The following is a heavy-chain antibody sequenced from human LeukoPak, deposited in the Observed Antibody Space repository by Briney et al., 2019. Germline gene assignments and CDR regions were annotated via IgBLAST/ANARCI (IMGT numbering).Heavy chain of an antibody. D-gene: IGHD3-22*01. Sequence: PSETLSLTCTVSGGSISSTSYYWGWIRQPPGKGLEWIGSIYHSWDTYYNPSLKSRVTISVDTSKNQFSLKLSSVTAADTAVYYCATTSYYYDSPDYWGQGTLVTVSS. V-gene: IGHV4-39*01. CDR3: ATTSYYYDSPDY. CDR2: IYHSWDT. CDR1: GGSISSTSYY. J-gene: IGHJ4*02.